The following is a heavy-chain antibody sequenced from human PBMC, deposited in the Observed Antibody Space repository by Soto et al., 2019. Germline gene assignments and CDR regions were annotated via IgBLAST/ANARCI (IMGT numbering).Heavy chain of an antibody. V-gene: IGHV4-4*02. J-gene: IGHJ4*02. CDR1: SGSINSSNW. CDR2: IYYSGIT. Sequence: QEQLQESGPGLVKPSGTLSLTCAVSSGSINSSNWWSWVRQPPGKGLEWIGEIYYSGITDYNPSLKSRVSISVDKSKNQFTLILNSVTAADTAVYYCARRAYPGFDYWGQGTLVTVSS. CDR3: ARRAYPGFDY.